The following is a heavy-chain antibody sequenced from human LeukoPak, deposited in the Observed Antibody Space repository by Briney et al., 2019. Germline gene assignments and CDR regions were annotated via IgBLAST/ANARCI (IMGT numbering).Heavy chain of an antibody. D-gene: IGHD1-1*01. Sequence: SGGSLKLSCAASGFTFSTYEMNWVRRAPGKGLEWVSYIGSSGNTIYYADSVKGRFTIPRDNAKNSLYLQMNSLRAEDTAVYYCARSAGTWFDPWGQGTLVTVSS. V-gene: IGHV3-48*03. J-gene: IGHJ5*02. CDR3: ARSAGTWFDP. CDR1: GFTFSTYE. CDR2: IGSSGNTI.